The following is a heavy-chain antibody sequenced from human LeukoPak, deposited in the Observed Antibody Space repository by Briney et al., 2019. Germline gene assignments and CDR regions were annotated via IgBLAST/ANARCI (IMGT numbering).Heavy chain of an antibody. Sequence: PGGSLRLSCAASGFTFSDYSMNWVRQAPGKGLEWVSSISSSSSYYADSVKGRFTISRDNAKNSLYLQMNSLRTEDTAVYYCTRGSFRGYSYGLLPDYWGQGALVTVSS. D-gene: IGHD5-18*01. CDR3: TRGSFRGYSYGLLPDY. CDR1: GFTFSDYS. CDR2: ISSSSS. J-gene: IGHJ4*02. V-gene: IGHV3-21*01.